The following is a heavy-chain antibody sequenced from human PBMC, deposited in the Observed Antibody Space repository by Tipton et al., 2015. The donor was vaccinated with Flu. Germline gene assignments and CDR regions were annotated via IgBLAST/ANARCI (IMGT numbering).Heavy chain of an antibody. D-gene: IGHD6-19*01. J-gene: IGHJ1*01. Sequence: TLSLTCTVSGGSISSSSYYWGWIRQPPGKGLEWIGSIYYSGSTYYNPSLKSRVTISVDTSKNQFSLKLSSVTAADTAVYYCARGGSPIAVAGTEYFQHWGQGTLVTVSS. CDR3: ARGGSPIAVAGTEYFQH. CDR2: IYYSGST. V-gene: IGHV4-39*07. CDR1: GGSISSSSYY.